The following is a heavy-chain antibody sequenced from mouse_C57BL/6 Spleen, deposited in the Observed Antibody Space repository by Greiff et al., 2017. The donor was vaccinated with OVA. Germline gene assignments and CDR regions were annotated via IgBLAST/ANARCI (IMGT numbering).Heavy chain of an antibody. CDR3: ARSTTVVATYLDY. CDR2: ISDGGSYT. J-gene: IGHJ2*01. CDR1: GFTFSSYA. Sequence: EVQGVESGGGLVKPGGSLKLSCAASGFTFSSYAMSWVRQTPEKRLEWVATISDGGSYTYYPDNVKGRFTISRDNAKNNLYLQMSHLKSEDTAMYYCARSTTVVATYLDYWGQGTTLTVSS. V-gene: IGHV5-4*01. D-gene: IGHD1-1*01.